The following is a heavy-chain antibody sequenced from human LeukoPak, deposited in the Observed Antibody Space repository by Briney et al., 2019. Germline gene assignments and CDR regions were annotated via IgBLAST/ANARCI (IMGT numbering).Heavy chain of an antibody. J-gene: IGHJ4*02. CDR2: INHSGST. V-gene: IGHV4-34*01. D-gene: IGHD3-10*01. Sequence: SETLSLTCAVYGGSFSGYYWSWIRQPPGKGLEWIGEINHSGSTNYNPSLKSRVTISVDTSKNQFSLNLSSVTAADTAVYYCARWEFYGSGSYNYWGQGTLVTVSS. CDR3: ARWEFYGSGSYNY. CDR1: GGSFSGYY.